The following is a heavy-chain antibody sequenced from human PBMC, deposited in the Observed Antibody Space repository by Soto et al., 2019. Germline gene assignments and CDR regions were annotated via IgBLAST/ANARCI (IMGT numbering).Heavy chain of an antibody. D-gene: IGHD2-2*01. Sequence: QITLKESGPTLVKPTQTLTLTCTFSGFSLTTGGVGVGWIRQPPGKAPEWLALIYGDDDKRFRSSLKNRLSITRDTSRKEVVLKMTNMDPVDTSTFFCAHKHAATWLFDYWGQGILVTVSS. CDR1: GFSLTTGGVG. CDR2: IYGDDDK. CDR3: AHKHAATWLFDY. V-gene: IGHV2-5*02. J-gene: IGHJ4*02.